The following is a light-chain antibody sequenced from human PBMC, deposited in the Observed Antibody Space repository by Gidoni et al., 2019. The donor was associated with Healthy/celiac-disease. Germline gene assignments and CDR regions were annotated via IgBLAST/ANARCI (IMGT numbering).Light chain of an antibody. V-gene: IGKV1-39*01. CDR3: QQSYSTPLT. CDR1: QSISSY. Sequence: DIQLTQSPSSLSASVVDRVTSTFRGSQSISSYLNWYQQKPGKAPKLLIYATSSLQSGVPSRFSGSGSGTDFTLTISSLQPEDFATYYCQQSYSTPLTFGGGTKVEIK. CDR2: ATS. J-gene: IGKJ4*01.